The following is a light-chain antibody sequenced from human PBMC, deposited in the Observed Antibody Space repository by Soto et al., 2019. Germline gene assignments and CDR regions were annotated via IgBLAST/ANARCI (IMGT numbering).Light chain of an antibody. CDR2: EVS. J-gene: IGLJ1*01. CDR1: SSDVGGYNY. Sequence: QSVLTQPASVSGSPGQSITISCTGTSSDVGGYNYVSWYRQHPGKAPKLMIYEVSNRPSGVSHRFSGSKSGNTASLTIFGLQAEDEADYYCSSYTSSTPWVFGPGTKVTVL. V-gene: IGLV2-14*01. CDR3: SSYTSSTPWV.